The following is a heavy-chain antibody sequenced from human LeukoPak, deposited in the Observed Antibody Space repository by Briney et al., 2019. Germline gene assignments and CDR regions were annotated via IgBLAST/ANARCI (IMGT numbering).Heavy chain of an antibody. CDR2: IWYDGSDQ. V-gene: IGHV3-33*08. Sequence: PGGSLRLSCAASGFTLSNFGMHWVRQAPGKALEWVAVIWYDGSDQSYADSVKGRFTISRDNSKNTLFLQMDSLRADDTAVYYCVREDKAMSPNAFYVWGQGTMVTVSS. J-gene: IGHJ3*01. CDR3: VREDKAMSPNAFYV. CDR1: GFTLSNFG. D-gene: IGHD5-18*01.